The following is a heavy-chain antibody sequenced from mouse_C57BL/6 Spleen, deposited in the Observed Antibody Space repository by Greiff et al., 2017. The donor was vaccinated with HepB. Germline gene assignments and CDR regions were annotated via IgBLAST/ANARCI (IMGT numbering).Heavy chain of an antibody. J-gene: IGHJ1*03. V-gene: IGHV1-72*01. Sequence: VKLQQPGAELVKPGASVKLSCKASGYTFTSYWMHWVKQRPGRGLEWIGRIDPNSGGTKYNEKFKSKATLTVDKPSSTAYMQISSLTSEDSAVYYCARKGDYYGSNYWYFDVWGTGTTVTVSS. D-gene: IGHD1-1*01. CDR1: GYTFTSYW. CDR3: ARKGDYYGSNYWYFDV. CDR2: IDPNSGGT.